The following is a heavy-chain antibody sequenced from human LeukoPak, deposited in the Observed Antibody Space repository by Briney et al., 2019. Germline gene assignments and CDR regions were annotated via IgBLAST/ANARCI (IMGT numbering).Heavy chain of an antibody. CDR3: AKGSSSWYGAFDY. Sequence: GGSLRLSCAASGFTFSSYGMHWVRQAPGKGLEWVAVISYDGSNKYYADSVKGRFTIYRDNSKNTLYLQMNSLRAEDTAVYYCAKGSSSWYGAFDYWGQGTLVTVSS. V-gene: IGHV3-30*18. D-gene: IGHD6-13*01. CDR2: ISYDGSNK. CDR1: GFTFSSYG. J-gene: IGHJ4*02.